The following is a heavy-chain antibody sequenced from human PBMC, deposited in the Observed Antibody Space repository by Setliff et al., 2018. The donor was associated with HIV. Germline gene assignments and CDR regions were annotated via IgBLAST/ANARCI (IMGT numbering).Heavy chain of an antibody. J-gene: IGHJ3*01. CDR3: ARDDTFITHDALDL. CDR2: VYYSGTT. V-gene: IGHV4-59*11. D-gene: IGHD3-22*01. Sequence: SETLSLTCTVSGASISSHYWSWIRQSPGKGLEWIGHVYYSGTTKYNPSLQSRVSMSVDTSKNQVSVRLQSLSAADTAVYYCARDDTFITHDALDLWGQGIMVTVS. CDR1: GASISSHY.